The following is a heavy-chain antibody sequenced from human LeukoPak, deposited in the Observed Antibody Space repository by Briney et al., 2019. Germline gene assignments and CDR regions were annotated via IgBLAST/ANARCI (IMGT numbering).Heavy chain of an antibody. Sequence: GGSLRLSCAVSGFAFSDYGMHWVRQAPGKGLEWVAVISYDGSHAYYADSVKGRFTISRDNSKNTLYLQMNSLRAEDTAVYYCAKSNSGWYVPPSDWGQGTLVTVPS. V-gene: IGHV3-30*18. D-gene: IGHD6-19*01. CDR1: GFAFSDYG. CDR2: ISYDGSHA. J-gene: IGHJ4*02. CDR3: AKSNSGWYVPPSD.